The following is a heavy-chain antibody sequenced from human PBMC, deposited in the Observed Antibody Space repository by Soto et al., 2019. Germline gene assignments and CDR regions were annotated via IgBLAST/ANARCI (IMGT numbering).Heavy chain of an antibody. D-gene: IGHD6-6*01. CDR1: GDSVSSNIAA. Sequence: PSQTLSLTCSISGDSVSSNIAAWNWIRQSPSRGLEWLGRTYYRSKWYNDYAVSVKSRITINPDTSKNQFSLQLNSVTPEDTAVYYCARDRSVAARPYYYYYMDVWGKGTTVTVSS. CDR2: TYYRSKWYN. CDR3: ARDRSVAARPYYYYYMDV. J-gene: IGHJ6*03. V-gene: IGHV6-1*01.